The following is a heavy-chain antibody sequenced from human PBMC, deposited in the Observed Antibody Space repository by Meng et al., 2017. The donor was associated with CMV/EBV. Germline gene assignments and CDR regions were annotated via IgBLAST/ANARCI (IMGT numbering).Heavy chain of an antibody. Sequence: SAFYFYNYGMSWVRQAPGKGLEWVSAISGGGENTHYADPVKGRFTISRDNSKNTLYLQMSSLRAEDTAIYYCAKRSGPGANPYFDYWGLGTLVTVSS. CDR2: ISGGGENT. CDR1: AFYFYNYG. V-gene: IGHV3-23*01. CDR3: AKRSGPGANPYFDY. J-gene: IGHJ4*02. D-gene: IGHD1-26*01.